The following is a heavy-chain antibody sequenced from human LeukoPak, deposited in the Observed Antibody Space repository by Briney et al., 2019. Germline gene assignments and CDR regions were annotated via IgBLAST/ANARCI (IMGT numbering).Heavy chain of an antibody. Sequence: GGSLRLSCAASGFTFSSYGMSWVRQAPGKGLEWVPAISGSGGSTYYADSVKGRFTISRDNSKNTLYLQMNSLRAEDTAVYYCAKDYRRYYYDSSGEGAFDIWGQGTMVTVSS. CDR2: ISGSGGST. V-gene: IGHV3-23*01. D-gene: IGHD3-22*01. CDR1: GFTFSSYG. CDR3: AKDYRRYYYDSSGEGAFDI. J-gene: IGHJ3*02.